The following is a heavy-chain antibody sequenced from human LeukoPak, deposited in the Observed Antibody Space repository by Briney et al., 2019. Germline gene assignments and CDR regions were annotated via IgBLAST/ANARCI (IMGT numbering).Heavy chain of an antibody. CDR2: IYYSGST. CDR3: ARQGGHYGPFEEAFDI. CDR1: GGFISSSSYY. D-gene: IGHD4-17*01. Sequence: PSETLSLTCTVSGGFISSSSYYWGWIRQPPGKGLEWIGSIYYSGSTYYNPSLKSRVTISVDTSKNQFSLKLSSVTAADTAVYYCARQGGHYGPFEEAFDIWGQGTMVTVSS. V-gene: IGHV4-39*01. J-gene: IGHJ3*02.